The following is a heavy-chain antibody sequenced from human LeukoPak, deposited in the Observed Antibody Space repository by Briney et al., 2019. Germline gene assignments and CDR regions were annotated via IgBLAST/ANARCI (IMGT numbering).Heavy chain of an antibody. Sequence: GGSLRLSCAASGFTFSSYTMNWVRQAPGKGLEWVSYISSSSSTIYYADSVKGRFTISRDNAKNSLYLQMNSLRAEDTAVYYCARRVDYGGNSLYYYYMDVWGKGTTVTVSS. CDR3: ARRVDYGGNSLYYYYMDV. D-gene: IGHD4-23*01. CDR1: GFTFSSYT. J-gene: IGHJ6*03. CDR2: ISSSSSTI. V-gene: IGHV3-48*01.